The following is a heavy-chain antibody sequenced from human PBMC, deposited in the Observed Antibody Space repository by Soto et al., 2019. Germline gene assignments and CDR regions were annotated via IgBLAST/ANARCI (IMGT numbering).Heavy chain of an antibody. CDR2: MNAKSGDT. Sequence: QAHLEQSGAELKRPGASVKVSCRASGYTFSDFDINWLRQASGQGPEWMGWMNAKSGDTFFAQRFQGKFNMTWDTSLSTAYMEVGSLTSDDTAIYYCARGNPFTYAGFDVWGQGTTVAVSS. J-gene: IGHJ6*02. V-gene: IGHV1-8*01. CDR1: GYTFSDFD. CDR3: ARGNPFTYAGFDV. D-gene: IGHD3-10*01.